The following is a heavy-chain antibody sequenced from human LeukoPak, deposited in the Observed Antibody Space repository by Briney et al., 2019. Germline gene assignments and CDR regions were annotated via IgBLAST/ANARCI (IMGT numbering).Heavy chain of an antibody. CDR1: GYTFTSYG. D-gene: IGHD3-9*01. CDR2: ISAYNGNT. CDR3: ARGYPDYDILTGYYMRLNYYYMDV. Sequence: ASVKVSCKASGYTFTSYGISWVRQAPGQGLEWMGWISAYNGNTNYAQKLQGRVTMTTDTSTSTAYMELRSLRSDDTAVYYCARGYPDYDILTGYYMRLNYYYMDVWGKGTTVTVSS. V-gene: IGHV1-18*01. J-gene: IGHJ6*03.